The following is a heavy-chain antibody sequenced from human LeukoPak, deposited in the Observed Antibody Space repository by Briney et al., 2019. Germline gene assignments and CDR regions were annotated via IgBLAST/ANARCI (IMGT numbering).Heavy chain of an antibody. Sequence: PGGSPRLSCAASGFTVSSNFMNWVRQAPGKGLEWVGRISRKTDGGTTDYAAPVKGRFTISRDDSKNTLYLQINSLKTDDTAVYYCTGKGNLGQGTLVTVSS. D-gene: IGHD3-10*01. V-gene: IGHV3-15*01. CDR1: GFTVSSNF. CDR2: ISRKTDGGTT. J-gene: IGHJ4*02. CDR3: TGKGN.